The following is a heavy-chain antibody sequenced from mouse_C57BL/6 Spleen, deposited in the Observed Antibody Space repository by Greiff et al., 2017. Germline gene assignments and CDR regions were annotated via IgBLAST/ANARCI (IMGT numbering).Heavy chain of an antibody. CDR2: IWGGGST. CDR3: AKRAYYTNSYAMAY. V-gene: IGHV2-9*01. J-gene: IGHJ4*01. D-gene: IGHD2-5*01. CDR1: GVSLTSCG. Sequence: VRLKESSPGLVAPSQSLSITCTVPGVSLTSCGADWVRQPPGKGLEWLGVIWGGGSTKYNSALMSRLSISKDNSKSQVFLKMNSLQTDDTAMYYCAKRAYYTNSYAMAYTGQGRSGTLS.